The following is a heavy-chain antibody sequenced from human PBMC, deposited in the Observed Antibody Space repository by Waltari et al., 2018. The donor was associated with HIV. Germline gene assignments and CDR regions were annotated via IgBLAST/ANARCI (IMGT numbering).Heavy chain of an antibody. V-gene: IGHV1-2*02. CDR1: GSTFTGHY. D-gene: IGHD6-19*01. CDR3: ARDTHWLAYLFDS. J-gene: IGHJ4*02. CDR2: IDPDTGGT. Sequence: QLQLVQSGAEGKKPRASVKVSCKTSGSTFTGHYIHWFRQAPGQGLEWMGCIDPDTGGTKYAQKFQGRVNMTRDTSISTAYMELNGLTSDDTAVFYCARDTHWLAYLFDSWGQGTLITVSS.